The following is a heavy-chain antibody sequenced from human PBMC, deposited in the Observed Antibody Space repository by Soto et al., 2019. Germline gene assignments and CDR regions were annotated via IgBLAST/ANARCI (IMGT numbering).Heavy chain of an antibody. CDR2: IYYSGST. Sequence: PSETLSLTCTVSGGSISSGGYYWSWIRQHPGKGLKWIGYIYYSGSTYYNPSLKSRVTISVDTSKNQFSLKLSSVTAADTAVYYCASSFTVPAAIGYWGQGTLVTVSS. J-gene: IGHJ4*02. CDR1: GGSISSGGYY. CDR3: ASSFTVPAAIGY. D-gene: IGHD2-2*02. V-gene: IGHV4-31*03.